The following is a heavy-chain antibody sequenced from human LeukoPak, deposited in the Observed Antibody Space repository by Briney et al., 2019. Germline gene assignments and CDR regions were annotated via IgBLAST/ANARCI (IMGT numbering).Heavy chain of an antibody. Sequence: GGSLRLSCAASGFTFSSYWMSWVRQAPGKGLEWVANIKQDGSEKYYVDSVKGRFTISRDNAKNSLYLQMNSLRAEDTAVYYCARVHHLRFLEWLLYIDYWGQGTLVTVSS. V-gene: IGHV3-7*01. CDR1: GFTFSSYW. D-gene: IGHD3-3*01. CDR2: IKQDGSEK. CDR3: ARVHHLRFLEWLLYIDY. J-gene: IGHJ4*02.